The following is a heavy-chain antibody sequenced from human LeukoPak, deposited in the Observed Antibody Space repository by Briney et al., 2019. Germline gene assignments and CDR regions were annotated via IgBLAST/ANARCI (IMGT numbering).Heavy chain of an antibody. J-gene: IGHJ4*02. CDR2: VYDTGST. CDR3: ARDYRGFTPGWFDY. D-gene: IGHD3-16*02. Sequence: SETLSLTCTVSGISISSNYWSWLRQPPGKGLEWIGYVYDTGSTNYNPSLWRRVTISADTSRNLFSLKLNSVTAADTAVYFCARDYRGFTPGWFDYWGQGTLVTVSS. V-gene: IGHV4-59*01. CDR1: GISISSNY.